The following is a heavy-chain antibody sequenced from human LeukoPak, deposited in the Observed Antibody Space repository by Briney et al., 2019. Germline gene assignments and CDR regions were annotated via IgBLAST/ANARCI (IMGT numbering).Heavy chain of an antibody. CDR1: GYTFTGYY. CDR3: ATATTTHPN. D-gene: IGHD4-11*01. V-gene: IGHV1-2*06. Sequence: ASVKVSCKASGYTFTGYYMRWVRQAPGQGLEWMGRVNPNSGGTNYAQKFQGRVTMTRDTSTSTVYMELSSLRSEDTAVYYCATATTTHPNWGQGTLVTVSS. CDR2: VNPNSGGT. J-gene: IGHJ4*02.